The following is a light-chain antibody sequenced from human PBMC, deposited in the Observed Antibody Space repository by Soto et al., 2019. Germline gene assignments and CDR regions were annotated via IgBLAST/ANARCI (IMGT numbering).Light chain of an antibody. CDR3: QQYYSYPQT. CDR2: AAS. J-gene: IGKJ1*01. V-gene: IGKV1-8*01. Sequence: AIRMTQAPSSLSASTGDRVTITCRASQRISSYLAWYQQKPGKAPKLLIYAASTLQSGVPSRFSGSGSGTDFTLTISCLQSEDFATYSCQQYYSYPQTFGQGTKVDIK. CDR1: QRISSY.